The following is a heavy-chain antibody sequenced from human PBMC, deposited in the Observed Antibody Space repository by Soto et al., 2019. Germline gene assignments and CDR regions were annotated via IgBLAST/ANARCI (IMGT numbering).Heavy chain of an antibody. D-gene: IGHD3-10*01. CDR2: IYYSGST. CDR3: ARDLSSGGYYSSHYYYYGMDV. J-gene: IGHJ6*02. Sequence: PSETLSLTCTVSGGSISSGGYYWSWIRQHPGKGLEWIGYIYYSGSTYYNPSLKSRVTISVDTSKNQFSLKLSSVTAADTAVYYCARDLSSGGYYSSHYYYYGMDVWGQGTTVTVSS. CDR1: GGSISSGGYY. V-gene: IGHV4-31*03.